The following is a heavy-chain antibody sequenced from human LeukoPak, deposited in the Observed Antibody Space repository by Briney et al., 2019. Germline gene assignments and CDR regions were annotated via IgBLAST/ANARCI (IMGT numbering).Heavy chain of an antibody. CDR2: INLDGSQK. D-gene: IGHD4/OR15-4a*01. CDR1: GFTVFNYW. J-gene: IGHJ4*02. CDR3: ARDVDYANPRHDY. Sequence: AGGPLRLSCAASGFTVFNYWMSWVRQAPGKGLEWVANINLDGSQKYYVDSLKGRFTISRDNAKNSLYLQMNSLRAEDTAVYYCARDVDYANPRHDYWGQGTLVTVSS. V-gene: IGHV3-7*01.